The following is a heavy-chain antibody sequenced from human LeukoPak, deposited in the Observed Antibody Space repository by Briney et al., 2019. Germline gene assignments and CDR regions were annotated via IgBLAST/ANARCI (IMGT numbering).Heavy chain of an antibody. CDR2: ISGSGGST. CDR1: GFTFSSYA. D-gene: IGHD3-22*01. V-gene: IGHV3-23*01. Sequence: GGSLRLSCAASGFTFSSYAMSWVRQAPGKGLEWVSAISGSGGSTYYADSVKGRFTISRDNSKNTLYLQMNSLGAEDTAVYYCAKVATMIVVVQPDYWGQGTPVTVSS. J-gene: IGHJ4*02. CDR3: AKVATMIVVVQPDY.